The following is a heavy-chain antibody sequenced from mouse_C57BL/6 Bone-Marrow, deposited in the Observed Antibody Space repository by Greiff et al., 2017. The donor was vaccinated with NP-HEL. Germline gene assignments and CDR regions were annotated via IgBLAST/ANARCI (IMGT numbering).Heavy chain of an antibody. Sequence: QVQLQQSGAELVRPGSSVKLSCKASGYTFTSYWMDWVKQRPGQGLEWIGNIYPSDSETHYNQKFKDKATLTVDKSSSTAYMQLSSLTSEDSAVYYCARFYYDYDGFAYWGQGTLVTVSA. CDR3: ARFYYDYDGFAY. J-gene: IGHJ3*01. CDR1: GYTFTSYW. D-gene: IGHD2-4*01. V-gene: IGHV1-61*01. CDR2: IYPSDSET.